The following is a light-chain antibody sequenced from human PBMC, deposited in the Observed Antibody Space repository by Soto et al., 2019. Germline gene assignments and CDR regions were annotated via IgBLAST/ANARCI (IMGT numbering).Light chain of an antibody. V-gene: IGKV3-20*01. CDR1: QSISGSY. CDR3: QQYGSTPWT. Sequence: EIVMTQSPATLSLSPGERATLSCTASQSISGSYLAWYQQKPGQAPRVVIYGVSRRATGIPDRFSGSGSGTDSTLTITRLEPEDFAVYYCQQYGSTPWTFGQGTKVDIK. CDR2: GVS. J-gene: IGKJ1*01.